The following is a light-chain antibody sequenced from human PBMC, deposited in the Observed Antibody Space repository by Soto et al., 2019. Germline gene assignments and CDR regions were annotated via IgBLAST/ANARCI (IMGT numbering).Light chain of an antibody. V-gene: IGKV3-15*01. CDR2: GAS. J-gene: IGKJ2*01. CDR3: QQYNNWPQT. Sequence: EIVMTHSPATLYVSPGERATLSCRASQSVSSNLAWYQQKPGQAPRLLIYGASTRATGIPARFSGSGSGTEFTLTISSLQYEDFAVYYCQQYNNWPQTFGQGTKLEIK. CDR1: QSVSSN.